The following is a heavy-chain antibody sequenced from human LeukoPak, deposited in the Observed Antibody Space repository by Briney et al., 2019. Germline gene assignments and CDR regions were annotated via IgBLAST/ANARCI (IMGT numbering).Heavy chain of an antibody. Sequence: PGGSLRLSCAASGFTFSNFGMHWVRQTPGKGLECVAVISYDGSNTYYADSVKGRFTISRDNSKSTLSLQMSSLGVEDTAVYYCAKERCSGSACYIFDSWGQGTLVTVSS. CDR3: AKERCSGSACYIFDS. CDR1: GFTFSNFG. J-gene: IGHJ4*02. V-gene: IGHV3-30*18. D-gene: IGHD2-15*01. CDR2: ISYDGSNT.